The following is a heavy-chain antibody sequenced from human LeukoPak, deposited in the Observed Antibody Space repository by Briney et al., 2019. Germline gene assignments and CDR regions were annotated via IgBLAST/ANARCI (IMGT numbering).Heavy chain of an antibody. J-gene: IGHJ4*02. CDR1: GYTLAELS. CDR3: ATEEGAN. Sequence: ASVKVSCKLSGYTLAELSIHWVRQVPGKGLEWMGGFDPEDGETIYAQKFQGRVTMTEDTSTDTAYMELSSLRSEDTAVYYCATEEGANWGQGTLVTVSS. CDR2: FDPEDGET. D-gene: IGHD4/OR15-4a*01. V-gene: IGHV1-24*01.